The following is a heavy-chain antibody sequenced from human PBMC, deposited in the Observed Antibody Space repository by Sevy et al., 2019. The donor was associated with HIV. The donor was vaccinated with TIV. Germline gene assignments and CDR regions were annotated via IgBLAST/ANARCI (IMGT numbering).Heavy chain of an antibody. CDR2: ISGSGGST. D-gene: IGHD3-22*01. V-gene: IGHV3-23*01. J-gene: IGHJ3*02. CDR1: GFTFSSYA. Sequence: GGSLRLSCAASGFTFSSYAMSWVRQAPGKGLEWVSAISGSGGSTYYADSVKGRFTISRDNSKNTLYLQMNNLRAEDTAVYDCANGGSDDSSGPDAFDIWGQGTMVTVSS. CDR3: ANGGSDDSSGPDAFDI.